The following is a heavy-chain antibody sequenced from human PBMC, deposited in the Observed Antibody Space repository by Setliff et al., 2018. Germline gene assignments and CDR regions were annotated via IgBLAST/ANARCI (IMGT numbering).Heavy chain of an antibody. V-gene: IGHV1-18*01. CDR3: SRLVRYCTTTSCQRLSGDEY. CDR2: ISAYTGNA. Sequence: ASVKVSCKASGYTFSDYGITWVRQAPGQGLEWMGWISAYTGNAYYAHKLQDRVTMTTDTSTGTAYMELRSLTSDDTAAYYCSRLVRYCTTTSCQRLSGDEYWGQGTVVTVSS. D-gene: IGHD2-2*01. CDR1: GYTFSDYG. J-gene: IGHJ4*02.